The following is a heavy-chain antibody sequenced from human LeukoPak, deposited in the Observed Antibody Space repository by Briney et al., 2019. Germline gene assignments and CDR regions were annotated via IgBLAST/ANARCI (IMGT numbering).Heavy chain of an antibody. J-gene: IGHJ5*02. D-gene: IGHD6-13*01. Sequence: SGTLSLTCAVSGGSISSSNWWSWVRQPPGKGLEWIGEVYRSGATNYNPSLKSRVTISVDKSKNQFSLKLSSVTAADTAVYYCARASSSSWYWFDPWGQGTLVTVSS. CDR1: GGSISSSNW. CDR2: VYRSGAT. V-gene: IGHV4-4*02. CDR3: ARASSSSWYWFDP.